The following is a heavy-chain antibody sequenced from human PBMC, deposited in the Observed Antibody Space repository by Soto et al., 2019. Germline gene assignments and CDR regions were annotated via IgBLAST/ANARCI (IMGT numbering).Heavy chain of an antibody. Sequence: GGSLRLSCAASGFTFSSYNMNWVRQAPGKGLEWLSYISGSSSSISYADSVKGRFTISRDNAKKSLYLQMSSLRDEDTAVYYCARDSDFAFDIWAQGTMVPVSS. CDR1: GFTFSSYN. CDR3: ARDSDFAFDI. J-gene: IGHJ3*02. V-gene: IGHV3-48*02. CDR2: ISGSSSSI.